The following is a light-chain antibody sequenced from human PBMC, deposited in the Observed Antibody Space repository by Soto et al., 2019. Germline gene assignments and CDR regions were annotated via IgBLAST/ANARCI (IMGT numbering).Light chain of an antibody. CDR2: GAS. Sequence: EIVLTQSPGTLSLSPGERATLSCRASQSFSSNYLAWYQQKPGQAPRLLIYGASSRATGIPDRFSGSGSGTDFTLTISRLDPEDFAVYYCQQYGTSITFGQGTRLEI. J-gene: IGKJ5*01. CDR3: QQYGTSIT. V-gene: IGKV3-20*01. CDR1: QSFSSNY.